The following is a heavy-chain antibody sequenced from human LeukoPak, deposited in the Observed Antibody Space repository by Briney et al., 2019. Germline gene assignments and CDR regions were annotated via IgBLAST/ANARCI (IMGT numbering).Heavy chain of an antibody. CDR2: ISYSSSTI. Sequence: GGSLRLSCAASGFTFSSYSMTWVRQAPGKGLEWVSYISYSSSTIYYADSMRGRFTISRDNAKNSLYLQMNSLKPEDTAVYYCARVAEAAAFDSWGQGTLVTVSS. J-gene: IGHJ4*02. CDR1: GFTFSSYS. V-gene: IGHV3-48*04. D-gene: IGHD6-13*01. CDR3: ARVAEAAAFDS.